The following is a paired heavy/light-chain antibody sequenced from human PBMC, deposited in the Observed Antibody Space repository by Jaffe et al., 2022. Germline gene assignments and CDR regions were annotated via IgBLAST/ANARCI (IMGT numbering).Light chain of an antibody. CDR3: QTWGTGIQV. V-gene: IGLV4-69*01. CDR2: LNSDGSH. Sequence: QLVLTQSPSASASLGASVKLTCTLSSGHSSYAIAWHQQQPEKGPRYLINLNSDGSHIKGDGIPDRFSGSSSGAERYLTISRLQSEDEADYYCQTWGTGIQVFGGGTKLTVL. CDR1: SGHSSYA. J-gene: IGLJ3*02.
Heavy chain of an antibody. CDR2: ISWDGGST. D-gene: IGHD6-13*01. J-gene: IGHJ4*02. V-gene: IGHV3-43D*04. CDR1: GFTFDDYA. CDR3: AKEWGRVAAAGSNFDY. Sequence: VQLVESGGAVVQPGGSLRLSCAASGFTFDDYAMHWVRQAPGKGLEWVSLISWDGGSTYYAASVEGRFTISRDNSKNSLYLQMNSLRAEDTALYYCAKEWGRVAAAGSNFDYWGQGTLVTVSS.